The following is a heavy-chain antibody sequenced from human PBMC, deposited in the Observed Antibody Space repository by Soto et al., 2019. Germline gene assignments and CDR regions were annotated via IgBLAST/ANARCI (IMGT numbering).Heavy chain of an antibody. Sequence: SETLSLTCTVSGVSISSSIDYWGWIRQPPGKGLEWIGSIYYSGSTNYNPSLKSRVTISVDTSKNQFSLKLSSVTAADTAVYYCARGRGRGYSYVPWGQGTLVTVSS. V-gene: IGHV4-39*07. CDR2: IYYSGST. D-gene: IGHD5-18*01. CDR3: ARGRGRGYSYVP. J-gene: IGHJ5*02. CDR1: GVSISSSIDY.